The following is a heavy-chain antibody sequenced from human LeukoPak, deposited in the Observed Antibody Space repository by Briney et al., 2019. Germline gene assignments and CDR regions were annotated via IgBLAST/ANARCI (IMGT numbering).Heavy chain of an antibody. CDR1: GYTFTSYG. Sequence: RASVKVSCKASGYTFTSYGVSWVRQAPGQGLEWMGWISAHNGNTNYAQKLQGRVTMTTDTSTSTAYMELRSLRSDDTAVYYCAREGTVTTTSNWAVNYYYYYGMDVWGQGTTVTVSS. J-gene: IGHJ6*02. CDR2: ISAHNGNT. V-gene: IGHV1-18*01. CDR3: AREGTVTTTSNWAVNYYYYYGMDV. D-gene: IGHD4-17*01.